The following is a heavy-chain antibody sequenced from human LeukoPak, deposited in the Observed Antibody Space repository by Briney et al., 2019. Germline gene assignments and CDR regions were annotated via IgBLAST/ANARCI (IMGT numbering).Heavy chain of an antibody. D-gene: IGHD2-15*01. CDR3: AKWVSCSGGSCYRSFMGY. V-gene: IGHV1-8*02. CDR2: INPNSGDT. J-gene: IGHJ4*02. CDR1: GYTFTGYY. Sequence: ASVKVSCKASGYTFTGYYMHWVRQAPGQGLEWMGWINPNSGDTAYAQKFQGRITVTRSTSINTAYMELSSLRAEDTAVYYCAKWVSCSGGSCYRSFMGYWGQGTLVTVSS.